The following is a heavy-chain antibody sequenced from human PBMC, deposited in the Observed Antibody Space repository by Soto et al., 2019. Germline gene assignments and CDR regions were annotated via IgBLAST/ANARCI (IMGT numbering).Heavy chain of an antibody. V-gene: IGHV3-21*02. CDR1: GFNFSAYG. D-gene: IGHD3-10*01. J-gene: IGHJ5*02. CDR3: ARSGDVAVGWFDP. Sequence: EVQLVEAGGGLVKPGQSLRLSCTASGFNFSAYGMSWVRQAPGKGLEWVSSITFSSLYIYYAESMRGRFVISRDDSKNSLFLQMDSLKTADTAFYYCARSGDVAVGWFDPWGQGTQVTVSS. CDR2: ITFSSLYI.